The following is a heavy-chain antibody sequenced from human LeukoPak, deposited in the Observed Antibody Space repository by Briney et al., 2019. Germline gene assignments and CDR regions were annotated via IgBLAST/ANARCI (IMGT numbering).Heavy chain of an antibody. CDR3: ARESTVTTNYYYGMDV. D-gene: IGHD4-17*01. J-gene: IGHJ6*02. CDR1: GYTFTRYY. V-gene: IGHV1-46*01. Sequence: ASVKVPCKASGYTFTRYYMHWVRQAPGQGLEWMGIINPSGGSANYAQKFQGRVTMTRDTSTSTVYMELSSLRSEDTAVYYCARESTVTTNYYYGMDVWGQGTTVTVSS. CDR2: INPSGGSA.